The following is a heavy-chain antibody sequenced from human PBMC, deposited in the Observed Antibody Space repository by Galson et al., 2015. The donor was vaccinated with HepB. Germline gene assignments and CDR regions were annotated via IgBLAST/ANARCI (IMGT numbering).Heavy chain of an antibody. CDR1: EFTLSSYS. D-gene: IGHD2-15*01. CDR2: IGGSGRSI. V-gene: IGHV3-21*06. J-gene: IGHJ6*02. Sequence: SLRLSCAGSEFTLSSYSMNWVRQAPGKGLEWVSCIGGSGRSIYYADSVKGRFTISKDNAKNSLYLQMDSLRVEDTAVYYCAREEGYCSGGSCWRYYYGMDVWGQGTT. CDR3: AREEGYCSGGSCWRYYYGMDV.